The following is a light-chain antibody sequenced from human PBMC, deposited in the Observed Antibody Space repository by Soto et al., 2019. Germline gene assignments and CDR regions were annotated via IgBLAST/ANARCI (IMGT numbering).Light chain of an antibody. J-gene: IGKJ1*01. CDR1: QSVSRY. CDR3: HQYNNWPPT. Sequence: ILFTKSPATLSLSPGERVTLHCRASQSVSRYLAWYQQKPGQAPRILIYDASNRATGIPARFSGSGSGTEFSLTISSLQSEDSSVYYCHQYNNWPPTFGQGTKVDIK. CDR2: DAS. V-gene: IGKV3-11*01.